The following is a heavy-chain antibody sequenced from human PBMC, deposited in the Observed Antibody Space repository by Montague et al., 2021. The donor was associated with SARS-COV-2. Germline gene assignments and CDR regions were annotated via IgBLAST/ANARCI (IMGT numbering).Heavy chain of an antibody. J-gene: IGHJ6*02. D-gene: IGHD3-10*01. CDR2: IYTSGTT. Sequence: SETLSLTCTVSGGSISSYYWSWIRQPAGKGLGWIGRIYTSGTTNYKTSLKSRVTMSVGTSKSQFSLKLSSVTAAETAVYYGAGGSGIIIFYNSGMDVWGQGTTVTVSS. CDR1: GGSISSYY. V-gene: IGHV4-4*07. CDR3: AGGSGIIIFYNSGMDV.